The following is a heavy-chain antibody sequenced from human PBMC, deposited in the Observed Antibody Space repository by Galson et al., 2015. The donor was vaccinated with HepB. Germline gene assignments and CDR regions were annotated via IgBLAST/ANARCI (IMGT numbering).Heavy chain of an antibody. CDR3: AGGISSTSFEY. D-gene: IGHD2-2*01. J-gene: IGHJ4*02. V-gene: IGHV3-48*02. CDR1: GSTFSRQA. Sequence: LRLSCAASGSTFSRQAMNWVRQAPGKGLEWLSYITTTSSNINYADSVKGRFTISRDNAKNSLYLQMNSLRDEDTAVYYCAGGISSTSFEYWGQGTLVTVSS. CDR2: ITTTSSNI.